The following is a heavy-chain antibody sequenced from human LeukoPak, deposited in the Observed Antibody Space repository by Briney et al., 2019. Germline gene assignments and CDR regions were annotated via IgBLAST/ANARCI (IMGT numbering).Heavy chain of an antibody. V-gene: IGHV1-69*13. CDR2: IIPIFGTA. J-gene: IGHJ4*02. CDR3: ARDLGRAFDY. Sequence: ASVKVSCKASGGTFSSYAISWVRQAPGQGLEWMGGIIPIFGTANYAQKFQGRVTITADESTGTAYMELSSLRSEDTAVYYCARDLGRAFDYWGQGTLVTVSS. CDR1: GGTFSSYA.